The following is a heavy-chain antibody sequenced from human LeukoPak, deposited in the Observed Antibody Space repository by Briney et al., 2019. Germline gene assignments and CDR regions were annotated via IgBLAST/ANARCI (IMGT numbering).Heavy chain of an antibody. CDR2: IWHDGSNK. V-gene: IGHV3-33*01. CDR1: GFTFSTYG. CDR3: ARAVGPFDY. J-gene: IGHJ4*02. Sequence: PGGSLRLSCGASGFTFSTYGMPWVRQAPGKGLEWVAVIWHDGSNKYYADSVKGRFTISRDNSRDTLYLQLSSLRAEDTAIYYCARAVGPFDYWGQGTLVTVSS.